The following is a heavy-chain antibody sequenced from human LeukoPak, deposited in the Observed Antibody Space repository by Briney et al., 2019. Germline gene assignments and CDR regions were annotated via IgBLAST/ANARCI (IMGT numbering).Heavy chain of an antibody. CDR1: GYTLTGYY. CDR2: INPNSGGT. Sequence: ASVKVSCKASGYTLTGYYMHWVRQAPGQGLERMGWINPNSGGTNYAQKFQGRVTMTRDTSISTAYMELSRLKSDDTAVYYCARDLSGSYTEFDYWGQGTLVTVSS. V-gene: IGHV1-2*02. J-gene: IGHJ4*02. D-gene: IGHD1-26*01. CDR3: ARDLSGSYTEFDY.